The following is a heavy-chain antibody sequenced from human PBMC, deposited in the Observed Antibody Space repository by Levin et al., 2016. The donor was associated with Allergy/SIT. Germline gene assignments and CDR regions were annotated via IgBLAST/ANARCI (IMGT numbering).Heavy chain of an antibody. D-gene: IGHD6-13*01. CDR3: AREGLPGTLDD. Sequence: GESLKISCAASGFTFSSYSMHWVRQAPGKGLESVSAINNNGGTTYYADSVRGRFTISRDNSKNMLYLQMGSLRADDTAVYYCAREGLPGTLDDWGQGTLVTVSS. J-gene: IGHJ4*02. V-gene: IGHV3-64*02. CDR2: INNNGGTT. CDR1: GFTFSSYS.